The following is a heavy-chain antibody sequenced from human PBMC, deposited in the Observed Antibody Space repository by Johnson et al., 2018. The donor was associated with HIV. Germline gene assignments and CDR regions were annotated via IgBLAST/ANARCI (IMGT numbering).Heavy chain of an antibody. D-gene: IGHD6-13*01. V-gene: IGHV3-33*06. CDR1: GFTFSTYG. CDR2: IWYDGREK. Sequence: QVQLVESGGGVVQPGRSMRLSCAASGFTFSTYGMHWVRQAPGKGLEWVALIWYDGREKDYADSVKGRFTIPRDNSKNTLYLEMNSLRVEDTAVYYCAKVVTSSSSWQDDAFDIWGQGTVVTVSS. J-gene: IGHJ3*02. CDR3: AKVVTSSSSWQDDAFDI.